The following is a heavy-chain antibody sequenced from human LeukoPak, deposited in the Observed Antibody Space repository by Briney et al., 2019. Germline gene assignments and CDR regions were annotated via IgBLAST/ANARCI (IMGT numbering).Heavy chain of an antibody. CDR3: ARDLSSRDAY. Sequence: GGSLRLSCAASGFTFSSYAMSWVRQAPGKGLEWVSAISGSGGSTYYADSVKGRFTISRDNSKNTLYLQMNSLTVEDTAVYYCARDLSSRDAYWGQGTLVTVSS. CDR1: GFTFSSYA. V-gene: IGHV3-23*01. D-gene: IGHD6-13*01. J-gene: IGHJ4*02. CDR2: ISGSGGST.